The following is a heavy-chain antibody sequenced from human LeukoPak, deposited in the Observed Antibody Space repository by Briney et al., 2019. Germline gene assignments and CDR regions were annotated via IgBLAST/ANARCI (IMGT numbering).Heavy chain of an antibody. Sequence: SETLSLTCTVSGGSISSGSYYWSWIRQPAWRGLEWIGPIYTSGSTNYNPSLKSRVTISVDTSKNQFSLKLSSVTAADTAVYYCAGQGYDFWSGYRYYIDYWGQGTLVTVFS. CDR2: IYTSGST. V-gene: IGHV4-61*02. D-gene: IGHD3-3*01. CDR3: AGQGYDFWSGYRYYIDY. CDR1: GGSISSGSYY. J-gene: IGHJ4*02.